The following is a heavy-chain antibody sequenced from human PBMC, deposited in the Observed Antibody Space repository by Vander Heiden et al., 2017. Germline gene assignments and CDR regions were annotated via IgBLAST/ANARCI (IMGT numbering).Heavy chain of an antibody. CDR2: ISSRSTTI. Sequence: EVQLVESWGGLVQPGGSLRLSCVAPGFPFSSYSMNWVRQAPGKGLEWVSYISSRSTTIYYADSVKGRFTISRDNAKNSLYLQMNSLRDEDTAVYYCARSTADYWGQGTLVTVSS. CDR1: GFPFSSYS. V-gene: IGHV3-48*02. J-gene: IGHJ4*02. CDR3: ARSTADY.